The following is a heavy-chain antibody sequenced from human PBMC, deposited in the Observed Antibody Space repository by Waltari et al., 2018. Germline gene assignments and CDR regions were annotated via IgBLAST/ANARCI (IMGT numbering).Heavy chain of an antibody. J-gene: IGHJ4*02. CDR3: ARGVAAAVFDY. CDR2: IYHSGRT. CDR1: GYSISSGSY. Sequence: QVQLQESGPGLVKPSETLSLTCAVSGYSISSGSYWGWIRQPPGKGLEWIGSIYHSGRTDYNPSLKSRVTISVDTSKNQFSLKLSSVTAADTAVYYCARGVAAAVFDYWGQGTLVTVSS. V-gene: IGHV4-38-2*01. D-gene: IGHD6-13*01.